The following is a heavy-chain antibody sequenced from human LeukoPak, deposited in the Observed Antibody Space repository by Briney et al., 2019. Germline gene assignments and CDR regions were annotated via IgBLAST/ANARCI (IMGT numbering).Heavy chain of an antibody. CDR2: IYYSGST. D-gene: IGHD6-6*01. J-gene: IGHJ3*02. V-gene: IGHV4-39*01. CDR1: GGSISSSSYY. CDR3: ASPQVQQTPSRAFDI. Sequence: SETLSLTCTVSGGSISSSSYYWGWIRQPPGKGLEWIGSIYYSGSTYYNPSLKSRVTISVDTSKNQFSLKLSSVTAADTAVYYCASPQVQQTPSRAFDIWGQGTMVTVSS.